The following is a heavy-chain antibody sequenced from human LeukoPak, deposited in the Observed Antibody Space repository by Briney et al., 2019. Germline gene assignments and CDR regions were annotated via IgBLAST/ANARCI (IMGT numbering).Heavy chain of an antibody. CDR3: AKDPHESSGGSGSYPGYMDV. D-gene: IGHD3-10*01. Sequence: PGGSLRLSCAASGFTFSSYGMHWVRQAPGKGLEWVAFIRYDGSNKYYADSVKGRFTISRDNSKNTLYLQMNSLRAEDTAVYYCAKDPHESSGGSGSYPGYMDVWGKGTTVTVSS. CDR2: IRYDGSNK. CDR1: GFTFSSYG. V-gene: IGHV3-30*02. J-gene: IGHJ6*03.